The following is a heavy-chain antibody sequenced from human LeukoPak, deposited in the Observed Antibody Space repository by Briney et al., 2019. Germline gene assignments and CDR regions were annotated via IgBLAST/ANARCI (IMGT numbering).Heavy chain of an antibody. Sequence: PGGSLRLSCVASGLTFGSDWMTWVRQAPGKGLEWLASIEHDGSENYLVDSVKGRFTISRDNAQSSLFLQMNSLRVDDTAVYHSARIYYDSWSGYSWFDPWGQGILVTVSS. CDR2: IEHDGSEN. CDR3: ARIYYDSWSGYSWFDP. D-gene: IGHD3-3*01. J-gene: IGHJ5*02. CDR1: GLTFGSDW. V-gene: IGHV3-7*01.